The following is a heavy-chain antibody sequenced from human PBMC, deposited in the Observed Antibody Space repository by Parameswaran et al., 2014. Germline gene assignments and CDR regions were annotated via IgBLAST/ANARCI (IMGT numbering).Heavy chain of an antibody. CDR3: ARDKGLKQWSLGY. Sequence: WVRQAPGQGLEWMGWISAYNGNTNYAQKLQGRVTMTTDTSTSTAYMELRSLRSDDTAVYYCARDKGLKQWSLGYWGQGTLVTVSS. D-gene: IGHD6-19*01. J-gene: IGHJ4*02. CDR2: ISAYNGNT. V-gene: IGHV1-18*01.